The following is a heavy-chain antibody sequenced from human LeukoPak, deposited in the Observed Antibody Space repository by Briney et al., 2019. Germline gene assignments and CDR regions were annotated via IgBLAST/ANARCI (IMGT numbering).Heavy chain of an antibody. J-gene: IGHJ4*02. CDR2: INTYTGNP. D-gene: IGHD2-2*01. Sequence: ASVKVSCKASGYAFTEYAINWVRQAPGQGLEWMGWINTYTGNPTYGQGFTGRFVLSLDTSVSTTYLQINSLKAEDSAVYYCARLTTVVVPAASFDYWGQGTLVTVSS. CDR1: GYAFTEYA. CDR3: ARLTTVVVPAASFDY. V-gene: IGHV7-4-1*02.